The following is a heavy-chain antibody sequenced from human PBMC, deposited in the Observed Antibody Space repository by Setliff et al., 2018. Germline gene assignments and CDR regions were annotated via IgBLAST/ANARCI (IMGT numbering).Heavy chain of an antibody. CDR2: IYTSWST. J-gene: IGHJ6*03. CDR3: ARMSGFQYIDV. CDR1: GGSISSGSDY. D-gene: IGHD3-3*01. Sequence: LSLTCSVSGGSISSGSDYWTWIRQPAGKELEWIGQIYTSWSTNYNLSLKSRVTISLDTSKNQFSLSLTSVTAEDTAVYYCARMSGFQYIDVWDKGTTVTVSS. V-gene: IGHV4-61*09.